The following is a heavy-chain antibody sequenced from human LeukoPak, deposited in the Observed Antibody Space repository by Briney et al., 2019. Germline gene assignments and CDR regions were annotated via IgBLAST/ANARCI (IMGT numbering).Heavy chain of an antibody. CDR1: GYTFTSYY. J-gene: IGHJ5*02. CDR3: ARDRGAYSGSWPSDWFDP. CDR2: INPSGGST. V-gene: IGHV1-46*01. D-gene: IGHD1-26*01. Sequence: GASVKVSCKASGYTFTSYYMHWVRQAPGQGLEWMGIINPSGGSTSYAQKFQGRVTMTRDTSTSTVCMELSSLRSEDTAVYYCARDRGAYSGSWPSDWFDPWGQGTLVTVSS.